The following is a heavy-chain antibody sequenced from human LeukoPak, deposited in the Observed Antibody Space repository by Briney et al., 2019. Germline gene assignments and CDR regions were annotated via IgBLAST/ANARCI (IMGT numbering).Heavy chain of an antibody. D-gene: IGHD2-2*01. CDR2: VSGSGDDT. V-gene: IGHV3-23*01. CDR1: GFTFSSYA. Sequence: GGSLRLSCAASGFTFSSYALSWVRQAPGKGLEWVSTVSGSGDDTSYADSVKGRFTISRDNSRNTLYLQMNSLRAEDTAVYYCAKDSCSSTSCRGYFDYWGQGTLVTVSS. J-gene: IGHJ4*02. CDR3: AKDSCSSTSCRGYFDY.